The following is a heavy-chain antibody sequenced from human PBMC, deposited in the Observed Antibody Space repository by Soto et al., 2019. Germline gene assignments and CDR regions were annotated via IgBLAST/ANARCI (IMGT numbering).Heavy chain of an antibody. CDR1: GYTFTSYG. D-gene: IGHD3-3*01. J-gene: IGHJ5*02. V-gene: IGHV1-18*04. CDR3: ARGGKSEIFGVVIGGNCFDP. Sequence: ASVKVSCKASGYTFTSYGISWVRQAPGQGLEWMGWISAYNGNTNYAQKLQGRVTMTTDTSTSTAYMELRSLRSDDTAVYYCARGGKSEIFGVVIGGNCFDPWGQGTLVTVSS. CDR2: ISAYNGNT.